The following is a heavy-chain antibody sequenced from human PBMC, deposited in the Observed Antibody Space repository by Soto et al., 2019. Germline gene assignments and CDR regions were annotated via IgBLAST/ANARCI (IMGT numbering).Heavy chain of an antibody. CDR1: GFTFRDYY. Sequence: TGGSLRLSCPASGFTFRDYYMSWIRPALGKWLVWVSYISRRCCTIQYEASVKGRFTISRDNAKNSLYLQMNSLRAEDTAVYYCARDGRLELRFYPYYGMDVWGQGTTVTVSS. D-gene: IGHD1-7*01. CDR2: ISRRCCTI. CDR3: ARDGRLELRFYPYYGMDV. J-gene: IGHJ6*02. V-gene: IGHV3-11*01.